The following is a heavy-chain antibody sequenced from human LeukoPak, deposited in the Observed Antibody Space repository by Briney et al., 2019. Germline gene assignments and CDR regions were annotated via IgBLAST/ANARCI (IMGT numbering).Heavy chain of an antibody. CDR1: GYTFTSYD. CDR3: ARGLGRTAMVTRGGVRFDY. D-gene: IGHD5-18*01. V-gene: IGHV1-8*01. J-gene: IGHJ4*02. CDR2: MNPNSGNT. Sequence: ASVKVSCKASGYTFTSYDINWVRQAPGQGLEWMGWMNPNSGNTGYAQKLQGRVAMTRNTSITTAYMELSSLRSEDTAVYYCARGLGRTAMVTRGGVRFDYWGQGTLVTVSS.